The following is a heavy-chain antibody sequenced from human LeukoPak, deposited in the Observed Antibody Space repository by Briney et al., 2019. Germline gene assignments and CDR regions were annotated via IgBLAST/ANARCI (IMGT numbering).Heavy chain of an antibody. Sequence: PGRSLRLSCAPSGYTFSTYAMHWVRQAPGKGLEWVAVISYAGSNEHYADSVKGRFTISRDNSKNTLFLQMNSLRAEDTAVYYCARGDFRLEMTTTISFDMWGQGTMVTVSS. J-gene: IGHJ3*02. CDR1: GYTFSTYA. CDR3: ARGDFRLEMTTTISFDM. V-gene: IGHV3-30*04. D-gene: IGHD5-24*01. CDR2: ISYAGSNE.